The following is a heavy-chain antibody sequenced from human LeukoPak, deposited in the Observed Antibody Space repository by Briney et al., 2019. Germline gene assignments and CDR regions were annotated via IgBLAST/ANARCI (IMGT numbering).Heavy chain of an antibody. Sequence: GGSLRLSCAASGFTFSSYRMNWVRQAPGKGLEWVAYINNSGSYIYYAVSVKGRFTISRDNAKNFLYLQMNSLRAEDTAVYYCARAHTRTIIAVVPAAIGYWGQGTLVTVSS. CDR1: GFTFSSYR. J-gene: IGHJ4*02. D-gene: IGHD2-2*02. CDR3: ARAHTRTIIAVVPAAIGY. CDR2: INNSGSYI. V-gene: IGHV3-21*05.